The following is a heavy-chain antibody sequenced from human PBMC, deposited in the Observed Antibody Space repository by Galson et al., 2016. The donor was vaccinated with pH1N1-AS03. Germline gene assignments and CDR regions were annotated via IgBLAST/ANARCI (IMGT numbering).Heavy chain of an antibody. CDR1: EFTFSSYA. V-gene: IGHV3-23*01. D-gene: IGHD2/OR15-2a*01. CDR2: ISGSGNT. Sequence: SLRLSCAVSEFTFSSYAMSWVRQAPGKGLEWVSAISGSGNTYYAESVKGRFTISRDNSKRTLYLQMNSVRAEDTAVYYCAKHESTSPRDWLEFWGQGTLVTVSS. J-gene: IGHJ5*01. CDR3: AKHESTSPRDWLEF.